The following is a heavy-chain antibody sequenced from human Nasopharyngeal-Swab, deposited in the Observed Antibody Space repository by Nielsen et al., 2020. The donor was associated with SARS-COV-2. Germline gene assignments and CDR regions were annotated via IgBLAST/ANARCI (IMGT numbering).Heavy chain of an antibody. V-gene: IGHV3-21*06. D-gene: IGHD2-8*01. CDR3: ARDQNGY. Sequence: GESLKISCAASGFTFSSYSMNWVRQAPGKGLEWVSSITTSSSYIYYADSVKGRFTIFRDNAKNSLYLQMNSLRAEDTAVYYCARDQNGYWGQEILVTVSS. CDR1: GFTFSSYS. CDR2: ITTSSSYI. J-gene: IGHJ4*02.